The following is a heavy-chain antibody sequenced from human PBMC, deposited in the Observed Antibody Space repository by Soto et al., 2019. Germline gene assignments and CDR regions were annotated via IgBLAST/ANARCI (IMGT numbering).Heavy chain of an antibody. Sequence: QVRLQQWGAGLVRPSETLSLTCAVYGGSFNNYCWSWIRQPPGKGLEWIGEVCPGGRTNYSPTLKREVRIAVEGSNIQFSRRLTSVTVADTAVYYCARGDYGQYDAYNWFDPWGQGNLVIVAS. CDR1: GGSFNNYC. CDR2: VCPGGRT. D-gene: IGHD3-10*01. V-gene: IGHV4-34*02. CDR3: ARGDYGQYDAYNWFDP. J-gene: IGHJ5*02.